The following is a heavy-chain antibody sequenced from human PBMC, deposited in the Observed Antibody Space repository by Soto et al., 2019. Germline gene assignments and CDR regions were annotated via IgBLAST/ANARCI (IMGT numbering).Heavy chain of an antibody. CDR2: IYIIGTT. V-gene: IGHV4-4*07. J-gene: IGHJ5*02. CDR1: GDSINTYY. D-gene: IGHD2-15*01. Sequence: QVQLQESGPGLVKPSETLSLTCTVSGDSINTYYWTWIRQTAGKGLEWIGRIYIIGTTDYNPSLTSRVTMSVDTSKNQFSLKLTSVTAADTAVYSCARLAVARAVSAWFDPWGQGTLVTVSS. CDR3: ARLAVARAVSAWFDP.